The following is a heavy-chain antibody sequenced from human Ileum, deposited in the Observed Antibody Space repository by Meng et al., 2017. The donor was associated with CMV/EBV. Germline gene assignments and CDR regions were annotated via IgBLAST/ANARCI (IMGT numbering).Heavy chain of an antibody. CDR3: AKAGSSVSPWYPLES. CDR1: GNPFSHYY. V-gene: IGHV1-2*02. CDR2: EQPNSGDT. J-gene: IGHJ4*02. D-gene: IGHD3-22*01. Sequence: SGNPFSHYYRPWVRKAPRERVQWSGWEQPNSGDTKYAPPFQHKITMTRDTSISTTHLEMDRPRSDDPALFFCAKAGSSVSPWYPLESWGQGTLVTVSS.